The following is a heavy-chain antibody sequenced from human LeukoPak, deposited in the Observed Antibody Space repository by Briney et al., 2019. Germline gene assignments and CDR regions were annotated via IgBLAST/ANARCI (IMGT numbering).Heavy chain of an antibody. V-gene: IGHV4-4*02. J-gene: IGHJ4*02. D-gene: IGHD6-13*01. CDR1: GGSISSSNW. Sequence: SGTLSLTCAVSGGSISSSNWWSWVRQPPGKGLEWIGEIYHSGSTNYNPSLKSRVTISVDKSKNQFSLKLSSVTAADTAVYYCARDRYSPGSSSIFDYWGQGTRVTVSS. CDR3: ARDRYSPGSSSIFDY. CDR2: IYHSGST.